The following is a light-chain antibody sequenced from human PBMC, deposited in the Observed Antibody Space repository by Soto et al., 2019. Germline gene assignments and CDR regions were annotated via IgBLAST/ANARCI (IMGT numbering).Light chain of an antibody. J-gene: IGKJ1*01. CDR2: GGS. CDR3: QQYSSSRT. Sequence: DIVLTQSPGTLSLSPGERATLSCRASQSVSSNHLAWYQQKPGQAPRPLIYGGSSRATGIPVRFSGSGSETEFTLTITRLEPEDFAMYYCQQYSSSRTFGQGTKVDIK. V-gene: IGKV3-20*01. CDR1: QSVSSNH.